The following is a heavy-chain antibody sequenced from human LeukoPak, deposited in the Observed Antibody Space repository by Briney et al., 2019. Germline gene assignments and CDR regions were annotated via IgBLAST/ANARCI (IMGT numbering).Heavy chain of an antibody. V-gene: IGHV3-43D*03. Sequence: GGSLRLSCAASGFRFEDYVMHWARQAPGKGLEWVSLISWDGGSTYYADSVKGRFTISRDNSKNSLYLQMNSLRAEDTALYYCAKDIRGSTSWYGLDYWGQGTLVTVSS. CDR3: AKDIRGSTSWYGLDY. CDR2: ISWDGGST. CDR1: GFRFEDYV. J-gene: IGHJ4*02. D-gene: IGHD6-13*01.